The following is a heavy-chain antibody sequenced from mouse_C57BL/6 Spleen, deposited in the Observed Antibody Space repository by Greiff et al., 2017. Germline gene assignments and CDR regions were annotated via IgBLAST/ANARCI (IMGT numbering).Heavy chain of an antibody. CDR1: GYTFTSYW. V-gene: IGHV1-52*01. CDR2: IDPSDSET. J-gene: IGHJ2*01. Sequence: QVQLQQPGAELVRPGSSVKLSCKASGYTFTSYWMHWVKQRPIQGLEWIGNIDPSDSETHYNQKFKDKATLTVDKSSSTAYMQLSSLTSEDTAVYYCARWGPYYFGYWGQGPTLTVSS. CDR3: ARWGPYYFGY.